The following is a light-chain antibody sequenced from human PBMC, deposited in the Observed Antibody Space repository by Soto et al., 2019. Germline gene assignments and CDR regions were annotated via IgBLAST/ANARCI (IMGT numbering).Light chain of an antibody. CDR2: KAS. CDR3: QHYNSYSEA. V-gene: IGKV1-5*03. J-gene: IGKJ1*01. Sequence: DIQMTQSPSTLSGSVGDRVTITCRASQTISSWLAWYQQKPGKAPKLLIYKASTLKSGVPTTFNGSVSGAEFVLTISRLQYDGFATYYCQHYNSYSEALGQGTKVDIK. CDR1: QTISSW.